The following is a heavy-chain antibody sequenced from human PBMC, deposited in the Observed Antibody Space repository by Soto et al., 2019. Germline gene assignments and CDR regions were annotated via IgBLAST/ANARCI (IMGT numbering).Heavy chain of an antibody. V-gene: IGHV3-74*01. CDR1: GFTFSNYW. CDR3: ARREYDVVTGYRLDY. D-gene: IGHD3-9*01. Sequence: EVQLVESGGGLVQPGGSLRLSCVVSGFTFSNYWMHWVRQAPGKGLVWVSRVNGDGSNTIYADSVKGRFTISRDNAKNTLYLQMNSLRAEDTAVYYCARREYDVVTGYRLDYWGQGTRVTVSS. CDR2: VNGDGSNT. J-gene: IGHJ4*02.